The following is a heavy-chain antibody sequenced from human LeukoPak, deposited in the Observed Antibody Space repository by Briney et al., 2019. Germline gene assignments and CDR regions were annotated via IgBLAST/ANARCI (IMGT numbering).Heavy chain of an antibody. V-gene: IGHV3-23*03. D-gene: IGHD2-2*01. J-gene: IGHJ5*02. CDR3: ARGGYCSSTSCCEES. CDR2: IYSGGSI. Sequence: PGGSLRLSCAASGFTFSSYAMSWVRQAPGKGLQWVSVIYSGGSIYYADSVKGRFTISRDNSKNTLYLQMNSLRAEDTAVYYCARGGYCSSTSCCEESWGQGTLVTVSS. CDR1: GFTFSSYA.